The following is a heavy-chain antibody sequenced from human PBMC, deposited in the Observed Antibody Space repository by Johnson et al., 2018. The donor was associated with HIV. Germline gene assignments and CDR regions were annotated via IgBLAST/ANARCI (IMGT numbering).Heavy chain of an antibody. CDR1: QFTFSSYY. V-gene: IGHV3-25*05. CDR2: VNPNGGNT. CDR3: AKDISYGSGIADAFDI. D-gene: IGHD3-10*01. J-gene: IGHJ3*02. Sequence: VQVLESGGGLAQPAWSPRLSCAASQFTFSSYYMNCVRQAPGNGLELVGQVNPNGGNTYLIDSGKDRFNASRGNAKNTLHLQMNSLRAEDTALYYCAKDISYGSGIADAFDIWGQGTMVTVSS.